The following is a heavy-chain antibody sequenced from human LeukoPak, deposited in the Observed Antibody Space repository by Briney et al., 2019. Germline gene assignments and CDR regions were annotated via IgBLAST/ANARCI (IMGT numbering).Heavy chain of an antibody. D-gene: IGHD1-26*01. CDR1: GFTFSSYG. V-gene: IGHV3-33*01. CDR2: IWYDGSNK. CDR3: ARDRGPWELPGWFDP. J-gene: IGHJ5*02. Sequence: GGSLRLSCAASGFTFSSYGMHWVRQAPGKGLEWVAVIWYDGSNKYYADSVKGRFTISRDNSKNTLYLQMNSLRAEDTAVYCCARDRGPWELPGWFDPWGQGTLVTVSS.